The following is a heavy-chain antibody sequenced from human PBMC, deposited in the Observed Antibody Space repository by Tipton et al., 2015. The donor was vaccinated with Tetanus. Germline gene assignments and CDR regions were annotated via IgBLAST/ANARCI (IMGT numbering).Heavy chain of an antibody. CDR1: GLFFKNAW. V-gene: IGHV3-15*07. CDR3: TTSGIVGAGYRVAS. D-gene: IGHD1-26*01. CDR2: INNKADGGTT. Sequence: SLRLSCATSGLFFKNAWMNWVRQAPGKGLEWVGGINNKADGGTTDHSARVKDRFSISRDDSKDTLFLQMNILKTEDSAVYYCTTSGIVGAGYRVASWGRGPLVVVSS. J-gene: IGHJ4*02.